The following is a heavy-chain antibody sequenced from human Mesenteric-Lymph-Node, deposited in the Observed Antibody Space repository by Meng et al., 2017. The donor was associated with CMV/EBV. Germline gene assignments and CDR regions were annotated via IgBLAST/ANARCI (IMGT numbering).Heavy chain of an antibody. V-gene: IGHV3-30-3*01. Sequence: GGSLRLSCTASGFTFSSYAVHWVRQAPGKGLEWVAVISYDEINEYYSDSVKGRFTISRDNAKNTVHLQMNSLRAEDTAVYYCARDPGAYYDFWSGYYKGLGMDVWGQGTTVTVSS. CDR3: ARDPGAYYDFWSGYYKGLGMDV. D-gene: IGHD3-3*01. CDR1: GFTFSSYA. CDR2: ISYDEINE. J-gene: IGHJ6*02.